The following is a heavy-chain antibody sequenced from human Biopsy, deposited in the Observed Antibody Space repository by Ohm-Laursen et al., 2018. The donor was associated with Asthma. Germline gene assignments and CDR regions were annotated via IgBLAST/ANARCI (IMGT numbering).Heavy chain of an antibody. V-gene: IGHV4-34*01. CDR2: INHSGST. CDR3: ARITNDRIAAAGRYYYYGMDV. Sequence: QTLSLTCAVYGGSFSGYYWSWIHQPPGKGLEWIGEINHSGSTNYTPSLKSRVTISVDTSKNQFSLKLSSVTAADTAVYYCARITNDRIAAAGRYYYYGMDVWGQGTTVTVSS. CDR1: GGSFSGYY. D-gene: IGHD6-13*01. J-gene: IGHJ6*02.